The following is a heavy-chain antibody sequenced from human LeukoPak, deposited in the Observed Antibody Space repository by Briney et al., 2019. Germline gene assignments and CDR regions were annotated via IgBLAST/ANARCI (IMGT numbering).Heavy chain of an antibody. D-gene: IGHD2-15*01. J-gene: IGHJ4*02. CDR1: GFTFSSYA. Sequence: GGSLRLSCAASGFTFSSYAMSWVRQAPGKGLEWVSAISGSGGTTYYEDSVKGRFTISRDNSKNTLYLQMNSLRAEDTAVYYCAKQLGYCSDGTCYFDYWGQGTLVTVSS. CDR2: ISGSGGTT. CDR3: AKQLGYCSDGTCYFDY. V-gene: IGHV3-23*01.